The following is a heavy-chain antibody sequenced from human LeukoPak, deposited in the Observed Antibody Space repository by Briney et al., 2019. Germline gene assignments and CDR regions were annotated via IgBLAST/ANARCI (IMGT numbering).Heavy chain of an antibody. J-gene: IGHJ4*02. D-gene: IGHD6-13*01. CDR2: TYYRSKWYN. CDR1: GDSVSSNSAA. V-gene: IGHV6-1*01. CDR3: ARGYSSSRWGGYLY. Sequence: SQTLLLTCAISGDSVSSNSAAWNWIRQSPSRGLEWLGRTYYRSKWYNDYAVSVKSRITINPDTSKNQFSLQLNSVTPEDTAVYYCARGYSSSRWGGYLYWGQGTLVTVSS.